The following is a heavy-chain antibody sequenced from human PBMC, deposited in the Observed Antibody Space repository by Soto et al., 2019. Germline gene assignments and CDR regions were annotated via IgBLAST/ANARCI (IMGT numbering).Heavy chain of an antibody. D-gene: IGHD3-3*01. CDR3: ARDKRPNLFWYYYYYMDV. CDR2: ISAYNGNT. V-gene: IGHV1-18*01. CDR1: GYTFTSYG. Sequence: QVQLVQSGAEVKKPGASVKVSCKASGYTFTSYGISWVRQAPGQGLEWMGWISAYNGNTNYAQKLQGRVTMTTDTSTRTAYMELRSLRSDDTAVYYCARDKRPNLFWYYYYYMDVWGKGTAVTVSS. J-gene: IGHJ6*03.